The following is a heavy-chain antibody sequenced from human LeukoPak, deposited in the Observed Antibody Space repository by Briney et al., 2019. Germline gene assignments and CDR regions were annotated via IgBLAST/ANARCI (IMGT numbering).Heavy chain of an antibody. Sequence: SETLSLTCTVSGGSISSYYWSWIRQPPGKGLEWLGYIYYSGSTNYKPSLKSRVTISVDTSKNQFSLKLRSVTAADTAVYYCARRALVAGGFDYWGQGTLVTVS. CDR1: GGSISSYY. CDR3: ARRALVAGGFDY. D-gene: IGHD6-19*01. CDR2: IYYSGST. J-gene: IGHJ4*02. V-gene: IGHV4-59*08.